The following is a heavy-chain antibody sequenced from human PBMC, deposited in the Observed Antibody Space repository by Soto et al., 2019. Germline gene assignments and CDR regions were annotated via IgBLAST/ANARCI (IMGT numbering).Heavy chain of an antibody. V-gene: IGHV3-33*01. CDR2: IWYDGSNK. CDR3: ARALGYCSSTSCYHYYMDV. CDR1: GFTFSSYG. J-gene: IGHJ6*03. D-gene: IGHD2-2*01. Sequence: QVQLVESGGGVVQPGRSLRLSCAASGFTFSSYGMHWVRQAPGKGLEWVAVIWYDGSNKYYADSVKGRFTISRDNFKNTLYLQMNSLRAEDTAVYYCARALGYCSSTSCYHYYMDVWGKGTTVTVSS.